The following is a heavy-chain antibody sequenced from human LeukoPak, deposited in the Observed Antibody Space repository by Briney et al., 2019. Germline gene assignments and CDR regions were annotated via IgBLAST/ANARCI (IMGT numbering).Heavy chain of an antibody. CDR2: IYTSGST. V-gene: IGHV4-4*09. CDR1: GGSISSYY. CDR3: AGSPVIFGVVNNWFDP. D-gene: IGHD3-3*01. Sequence: SETLSLTCTVSGGSISSYYWSWIRQPTGKGLEWIGYIYTSGSTNYNPSLKSRVTISVDTSKNQFSLKLSSVAAADTAVYYCAGSPVIFGVVNNWFDPWGQGTLVTVSS. J-gene: IGHJ5*02.